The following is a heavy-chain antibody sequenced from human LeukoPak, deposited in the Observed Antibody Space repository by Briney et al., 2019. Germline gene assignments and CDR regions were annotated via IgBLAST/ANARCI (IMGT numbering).Heavy chain of an antibody. CDR1: GYTFTGYY. CDR2: INPNSGGT. CDR3: ARAPLRYCTNGVCYTAGFYYYYYMDV. J-gene: IGHJ6*03. D-gene: IGHD2-8*01. V-gene: IGHV1-2*02. Sequence: ASVKVSCKASGYTFTGYYMHWVRQAPGQGLEWMGWINPNSGGTNYAQKFQGRVTMTRDTSISTAYMELSRLRSDDTAVYYCARAPLRYCTNGVCYTAGFYYYYYMDVWGKGTTVTVSS.